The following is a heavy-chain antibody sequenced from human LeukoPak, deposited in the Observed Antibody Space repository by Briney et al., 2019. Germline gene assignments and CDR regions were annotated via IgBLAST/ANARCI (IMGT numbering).Heavy chain of an antibody. CDR1: GGSISSYY. D-gene: IGHD2-15*01. CDR2: IYCSGST. Sequence: SETLSLTCTVSGGSISSYYWSWIRQPPGKGLEWIGYIYCSGSTNYNPSLKSRVTISVDTSKNQFSLKLSSVTAADTAVYYCAREVAAVVRDAFDIWGQGTMVTVSS. V-gene: IGHV4-59*01. CDR3: AREVAAVVRDAFDI. J-gene: IGHJ3*02.